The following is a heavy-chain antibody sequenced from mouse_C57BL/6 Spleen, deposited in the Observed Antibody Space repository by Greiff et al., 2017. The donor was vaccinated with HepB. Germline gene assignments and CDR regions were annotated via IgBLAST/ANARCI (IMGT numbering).Heavy chain of an antibody. J-gene: IGHJ4*01. Sequence: EVKLVESGGGLVQPGGSLKLSCAASGFTFSDYYMYWVRQTPEKRLEWVAYISNGGGSTYYPDTVKGRFTISRDNAKNTLYLQMSRLKSEDTAMYYCARGGLYYGNYGDAMDYWGQGTSVTVSS. CDR3: ARGGLYYGNYGDAMDY. CDR2: ISNGGGST. V-gene: IGHV5-12*01. CDR1: GFTFSDYY. D-gene: IGHD2-1*01.